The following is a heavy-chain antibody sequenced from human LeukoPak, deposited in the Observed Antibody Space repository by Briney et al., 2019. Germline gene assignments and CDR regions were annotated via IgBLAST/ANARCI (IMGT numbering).Heavy chain of an antibody. V-gene: IGHV4-34*01. CDR3: ARGVRWAAAGLDAFDI. CDR2: INHSGST. CDR1: SGSISGHY. D-gene: IGHD6-13*01. Sequence: SETLSLTCVVYSGSISGHYWSWIRQPAGKGLEPAGKGLEWIGEINHSGSTNYNPSLKSRVTISVDTSKNQFSLKLSSVTAADTAVYYCARGVRWAAAGLDAFDIWGQGTMVTVSS. J-gene: IGHJ3*02.